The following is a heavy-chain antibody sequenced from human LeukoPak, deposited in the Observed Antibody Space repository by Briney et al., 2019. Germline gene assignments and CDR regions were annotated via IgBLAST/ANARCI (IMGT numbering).Heavy chain of an antibody. D-gene: IGHD6-19*01. CDR2: IYYSGST. CDR1: GGSISSYY. CDR3: ARDLSSGWYWFDY. J-gene: IGHJ4*02. V-gene: IGHV4-59*01. Sequence: SETLSLTCTVSGGSISSYYWSWIRQPPGKGLEWIGYIYYSGSTNYNPSLKSRVTISVDTSKNQFSLKLSSVTAADTAVYYCARDLSSGWYWFDYWGQGTLVTVSS.